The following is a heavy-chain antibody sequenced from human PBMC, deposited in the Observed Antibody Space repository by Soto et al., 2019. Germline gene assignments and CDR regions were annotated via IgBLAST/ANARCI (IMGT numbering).Heavy chain of an antibody. CDR2: IKHTGGT. CDR1: GRFVQGSD. J-gene: IGHJ5*02. D-gene: IGHD3-3*01. Sequence: SDPLSLAGAFWGRFVQGSDRNWILLPLGKGQEWLGEIKHTGGTHYNPSLKSRVTMSVDTSKNQFSLSWSSVKAADTAIYYCANRIAVFGLLIPPFDPQGQGTQVTVS. CDR3: ANRIAVFGLLIPPFDP. V-gene: IGHV4-34*01.